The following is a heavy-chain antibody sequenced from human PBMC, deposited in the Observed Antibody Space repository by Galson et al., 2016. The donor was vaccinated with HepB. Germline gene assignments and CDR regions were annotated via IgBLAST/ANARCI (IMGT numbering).Heavy chain of an antibody. Sequence: SLRLSCAASGFTLSGYAIHWVRQVPGKGLVWVSRMSSDGSDIRCADSVKDRFTISRDDAKNTVHLQMNSVRVEDTAVYYCVRGFSHINPPGPCGQGILVTVS. D-gene: IGHD1-14*01. V-gene: IGHV3-74*01. CDR2: MSSDGSDI. J-gene: IGHJ5*02. CDR3: VRGFSHINPPGP. CDR1: GFTLSGYA.